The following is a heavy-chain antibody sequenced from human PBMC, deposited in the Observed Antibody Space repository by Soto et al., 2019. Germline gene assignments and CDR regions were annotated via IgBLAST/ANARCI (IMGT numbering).Heavy chain of an antibody. CDR3: ARALRPSNAFDI. CDR1: GFTFSSYG. Sequence: PGGSLRLSCAASGFTFSSYGMHWVRQAPGKGLEWVAVIWYDGSNKYYADSVKGRFTISRDNSKNTLYLQMNSLRAEDTAVYYCARALRPSNAFDIWGQGTMVTVSS. V-gene: IGHV3-33*01. J-gene: IGHJ3*02. CDR2: IWYDGSNK.